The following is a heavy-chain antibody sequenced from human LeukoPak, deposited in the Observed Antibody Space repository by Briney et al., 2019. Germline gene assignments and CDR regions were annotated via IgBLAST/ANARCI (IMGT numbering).Heavy chain of an antibody. CDR1: GFIFSRYV. V-gene: IGHV3-13*01. J-gene: IGHJ5*02. CDR2: IGADGDI. Sequence: PGRSLRLSCVASGFIFSRYVLHWVRQAPGKTLEWVSVIGADGDIYYSVSVKGRFTISRENAKNSLYLQMNSLRAGDTAVYYCARARNGGSFDPWGQGTLVTVSS. CDR3: ARARNGGSFDP. D-gene: IGHD3-16*01.